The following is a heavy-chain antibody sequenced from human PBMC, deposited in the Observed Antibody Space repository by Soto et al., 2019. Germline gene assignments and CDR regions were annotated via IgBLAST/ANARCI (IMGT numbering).Heavy chain of an antibody. V-gene: IGHV3-48*02. Sequence: GAPGLSCAAPGFSFSSHSMNWVRQAPGKGLEWVSYISSSGSTIYYADSVKGRFTISRDNAKNSLYLQMNSLRDDDTAVYYCARGRGYCGGTNCYLDYWGQGALVTVSS. J-gene: IGHJ4*02. CDR3: ARGRGYCGGTNCYLDY. D-gene: IGHD2-21*01. CDR1: GFSFSSHS. CDR2: ISSSGSTI.